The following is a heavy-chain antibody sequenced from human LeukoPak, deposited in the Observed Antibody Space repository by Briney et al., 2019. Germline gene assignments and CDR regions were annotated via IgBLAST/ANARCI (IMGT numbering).Heavy chain of an antibody. CDR3: ARDPLSGSYSVTFDI. CDR2: IRSDGSNK. CDR1: GFTFSSYG. J-gene: IGHJ3*02. V-gene: IGHV3-30*02. D-gene: IGHD1-26*01. Sequence: GGSLRLSCAASGFTFSSYGMHWVRQAPGKGLKWVAFIRSDGSNKYYADSVKGRFTISRDNSKNTLYLQMNRLRAEDTAVYYCARDPLSGSYSVTFDIWRQGKMVTVSS.